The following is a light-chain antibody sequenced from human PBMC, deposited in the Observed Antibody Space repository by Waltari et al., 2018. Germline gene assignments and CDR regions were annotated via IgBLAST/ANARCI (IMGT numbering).Light chain of an antibody. CDR1: QSVSSSY. V-gene: IGKV3-20*01. CDR2: GAS. J-gene: IGKJ2*01. CDR3: QQYGSSLPMYT. Sequence: IVLTQSPGTLSLSPGERATLSCRARQSVSSSYLAWYQQKPGQATRLLIYGASSRATGIPDRFSGSGSGTDFTLTISRLEPEDFAVYYCQQYGSSLPMYTFGQGTKLEIK.